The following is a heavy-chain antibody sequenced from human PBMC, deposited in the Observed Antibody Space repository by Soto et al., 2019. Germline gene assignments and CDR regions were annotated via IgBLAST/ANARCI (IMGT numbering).Heavy chain of an antibody. CDR1: GFTFSDYY. V-gene: IGHV3-11*01. CDR3: ARDLGYYDISGYFDD. D-gene: IGHD3-22*01. CDR2: ISSTDNII. J-gene: IGHJ4*02. Sequence: QVQLVESGGGLVQPGGSLRLSCAASGFTFSDYYMSWIRQAPGKGLAWVSYISSTDNIIYYADSVKGRFTISRYNAQNSLYLQMNSLIAEDTPGYYGARDLGYYDISGYFDDWGKGTLFTVSS.